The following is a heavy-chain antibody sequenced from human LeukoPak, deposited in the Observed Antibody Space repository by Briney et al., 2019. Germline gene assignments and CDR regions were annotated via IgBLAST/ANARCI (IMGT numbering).Heavy chain of an antibody. D-gene: IGHD2-15*01. J-gene: IGHJ4*02. V-gene: IGHV1-8*01. CDR1: GYTFTSYD. CDR3: AREGLLLGYDPTRDFDY. Sequence: GASVKVSCKASGYTFTSYDINWVRQATGQGLEWMGWMNPNSGNTGYAQKFQGRVTMTMDTSISTAYMELSRLRSDDTAVYYCAREGLLLGYDPTRDFDYWGQGTLVTVSS. CDR2: MNPNSGNT.